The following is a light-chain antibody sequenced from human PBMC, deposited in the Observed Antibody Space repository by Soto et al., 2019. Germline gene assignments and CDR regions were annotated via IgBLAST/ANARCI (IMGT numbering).Light chain of an antibody. J-gene: IGKJ5*01. CDR1: QSVSSN. CDR3: QQYNNWFSIT. Sequence: EIVMTQSPATLSVSPGERATLSCRASQSVSSNLAWYQQKPGQASRLLIYGASTRANGIPARFSGSGSGTEFTLTISSLQSEDFAVYYCQQYNNWFSITFGQGTRLEIK. CDR2: GAS. V-gene: IGKV3-15*01.